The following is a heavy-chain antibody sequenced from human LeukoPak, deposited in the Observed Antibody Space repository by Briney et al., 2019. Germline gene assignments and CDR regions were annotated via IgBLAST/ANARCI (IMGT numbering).Heavy chain of an antibody. CDR3: ARGDYDILRPFDY. CDR2: IIPIFGTA. D-gene: IGHD3-9*01. V-gene: IGHV1-69*01. Sequence: SVKVSCKASGGTFSSYAISWVRQAPGQGLEWMGGIIPIFGTANYAQKFQGRVTITADESTSTAYMELSSLRSEDTAVYYCARGDYDILRPFDYWGQGTLVTVPS. J-gene: IGHJ4*02. CDR1: GGTFSSYA.